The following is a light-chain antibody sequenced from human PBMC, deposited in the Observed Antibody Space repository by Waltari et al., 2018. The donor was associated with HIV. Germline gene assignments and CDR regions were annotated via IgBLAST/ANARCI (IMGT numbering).Light chain of an antibody. CDR3: AAWDDSLNGREV. CDR2: SDN. CDR1: TSHTGSNS. V-gene: IGLV1-44*01. J-gene: IGLJ2*01. Sequence: QSVLTQPPSASGTPGQRVTTSCSGTTSHTGSNSVTWYQQFPGTAPKLLIYSDNQRPSGVPDRISGSKSGTSASLAISGLQVEDEAEYYCAAWDDSLNGREVFGGGTKLTVL.